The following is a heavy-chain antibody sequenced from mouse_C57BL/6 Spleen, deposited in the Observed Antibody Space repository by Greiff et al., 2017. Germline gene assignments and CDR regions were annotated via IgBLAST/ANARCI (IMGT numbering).Heavy chain of an antibody. J-gene: IGHJ2*01. Sequence: VQLQESGPELVKPGASVKISCKASGYAFSSSWMNWVKQRPGKGLEWIGRIYPGDGDTNYNGKFKGKATLTADKSSSTAYMQLSSLTSEDSAVYFCARSNGYYPDYWGQGTTLTVSS. CDR3: ARSNGYYPDY. CDR1: GYAFSSSW. CDR2: IYPGDGDT. D-gene: IGHD2-3*01. V-gene: IGHV1-82*01.